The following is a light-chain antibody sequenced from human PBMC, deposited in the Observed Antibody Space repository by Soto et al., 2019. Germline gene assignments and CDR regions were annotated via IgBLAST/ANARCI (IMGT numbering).Light chain of an antibody. CDR3: QQYNTYWWT. Sequence: DIPMTQSPSTLSASVGDRVTITCRASQSISNWLAWYQQKPGTAPKLLIYDASTLERGVPSRFSGSGSGTQFTLTISGLQPDDFATYYCQQYNTYWWTFGQGTKVEIK. V-gene: IGKV1-5*01. CDR2: DAS. CDR1: QSISNW. J-gene: IGKJ1*01.